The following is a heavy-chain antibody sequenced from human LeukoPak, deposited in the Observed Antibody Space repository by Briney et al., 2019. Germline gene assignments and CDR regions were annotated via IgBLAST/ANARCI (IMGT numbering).Heavy chain of an antibody. CDR3: TGRYGDYGDYYYYGMDV. D-gene: IGHD4-17*01. J-gene: IGHJ6*02. Sequence: GGSLRLSCAASGFTFSYAWMSWVRQAPGKGLEWVGRIKSQTDGGTTDYAAPVKGRFTISRDDSKNTLYLQMNSLKTEDTAVYYCTGRYGDYGDYYYYGMDVWGQGTTVTVSS. V-gene: IGHV3-15*01. CDR2: IKSQTDGGTT. CDR1: GFTFSYAW.